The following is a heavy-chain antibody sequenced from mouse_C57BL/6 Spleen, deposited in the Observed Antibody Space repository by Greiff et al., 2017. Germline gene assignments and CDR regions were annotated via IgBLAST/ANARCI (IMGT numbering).Heavy chain of an antibody. V-gene: IGHV1-52*01. CDR3: ARGGTYGSPWYFDV. J-gene: IGHJ1*03. CDR1: GYTFTSYW. CDR2: IDPSDSET. D-gene: IGHD1-1*01. Sequence: VQLQQPGAELVRPGSSVKLSCKASGYTFTSYWMHWVKQRPIQGLEWIGNIDPSDSETHYNQKFKDKATLTVDKSSSTAYMQLSSLTSEDSAVYCCARGGTYGSPWYFDVWGTGTTVTVSS.